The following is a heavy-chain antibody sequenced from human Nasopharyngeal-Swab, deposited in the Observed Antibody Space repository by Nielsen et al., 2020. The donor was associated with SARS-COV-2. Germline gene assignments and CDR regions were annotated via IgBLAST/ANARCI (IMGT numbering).Heavy chain of an antibody. CDR2: LKQDGSEE. Sequence: GGSLRLSCAASGFTFSSYGMHWVRQAPGKGLEWVAYLKQDGSEEYYVDSVKGRFTISRDNAKNSLYLQMSSLRAEDTAVYYCARMNYYFYYGMDVWGQGTTVTVSS. CDR3: ARMNYYFYYGMDV. V-gene: IGHV3-7*01. J-gene: IGHJ6*02. CDR1: GFTFSSYG.